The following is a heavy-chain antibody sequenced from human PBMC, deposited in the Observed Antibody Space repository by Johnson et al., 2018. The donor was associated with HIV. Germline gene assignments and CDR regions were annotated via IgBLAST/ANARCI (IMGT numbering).Heavy chain of an antibody. V-gene: IGHV3-74*02. CDR2: INGDGSST. J-gene: IGHJ3*02. Sequence: VQLVESGGGLAKPAWSPRLSCAASQFTFSSYAMHWVRQAPGMGLLWVSRINGDGSSTNYANSVRGRFTISRDNAKNTLYLQMNSLRPDDTAVYYCARGGYSGYDGGAFDIWGQGTMVTVSS. CDR3: ARGGYSGYDGGAFDI. D-gene: IGHD5-12*01. CDR1: QFTFSSYA.